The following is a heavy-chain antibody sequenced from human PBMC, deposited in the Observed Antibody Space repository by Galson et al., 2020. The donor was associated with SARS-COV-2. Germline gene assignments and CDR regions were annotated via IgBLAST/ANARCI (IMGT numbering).Heavy chain of an antibody. CDR1: GFIFSGYW. V-gene: IGHV3-7*01. CDR3: LRPPGRGLDI. CDR2: INEDGSGK. J-gene: IGHJ3*02. Sequence: GESLKISCAASGFIFSGYWMTWVRQAPGKGLEWVANINEDGSGKQYVDSVRGRFTISRDNAMNSLHLQMNSLRAEDTAVYYCLRPPGRGLDIWGRGTMVTVSS.